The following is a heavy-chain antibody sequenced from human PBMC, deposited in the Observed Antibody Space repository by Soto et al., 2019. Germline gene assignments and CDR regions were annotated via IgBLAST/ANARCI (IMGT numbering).Heavy chain of an antibody. D-gene: IGHD2-15*01. J-gene: IGHJ5*02. Sequence: QVQLVQSGAEVKKPGSSVKVSCKASGGTFSSYAISWVRQAPGQGLEWMGGISPIFGTANYAQKFQGRVTITADEYTSTAYMELSSLRSEDTAVYYCARNGVATVVTPNWFDPWGQGTLVTVSS. V-gene: IGHV1-69*01. CDR2: ISPIFGTA. CDR1: GGTFSSYA. CDR3: ARNGVATVVTPNWFDP.